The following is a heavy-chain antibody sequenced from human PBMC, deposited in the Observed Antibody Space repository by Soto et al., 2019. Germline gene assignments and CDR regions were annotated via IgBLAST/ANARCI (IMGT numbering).Heavy chain of an antibody. V-gene: IGHV4-59*01. CDR2: IYYSGST. J-gene: IGHJ4*02. CDR3: ARGALTTYFDY. CDR1: GCSISSYY. Sequence: SETRARPCPVSGCSISSYYWSWIRQPPGKGLEWIGYIYYSGSTNYNPSLKSRVTISVDTSKNQFSLKLSSVTAADTAVYYCARGALTTYFDYWGQGTLVTVPS.